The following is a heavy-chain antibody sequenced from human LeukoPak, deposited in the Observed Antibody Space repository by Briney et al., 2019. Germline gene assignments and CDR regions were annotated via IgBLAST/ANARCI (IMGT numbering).Heavy chain of an antibody. Sequence: GGSLRLSCAASGFTFSSYWMHWARQAPGKGLVWVSHINSDGSTTNYADSVKGRFTISRDNAKNTLFLQMNSLRVEDTAVYYCARDVSGRDDFWGQGTLVTVSS. D-gene: IGHD6-25*01. J-gene: IGHJ4*02. CDR1: GFTFSSYW. V-gene: IGHV3-74*01. CDR2: INSDGSTT. CDR3: ARDVSGRDDF.